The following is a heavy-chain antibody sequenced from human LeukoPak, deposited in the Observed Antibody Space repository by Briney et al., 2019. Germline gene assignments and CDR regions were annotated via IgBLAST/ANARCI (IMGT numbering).Heavy chain of an antibody. V-gene: IGHV4-39*07. CDR3: ARDREKGWWTSTSCYIVGPFDP. D-gene: IGHD2-2*02. J-gene: IGHJ5*02. CDR1: GGSISSSSYY. Sequence: SETLSLTCTVSGGSISSSSYYWSWIRQPPGKGLEWIGSIYYSGSTHYNPSLKSRVLISVDTSKNQFSLILTSVNAADTAVYYCARDREKGWWTSTSCYIVGPFDPWGQRTLVTVSS. CDR2: IYYSGST.